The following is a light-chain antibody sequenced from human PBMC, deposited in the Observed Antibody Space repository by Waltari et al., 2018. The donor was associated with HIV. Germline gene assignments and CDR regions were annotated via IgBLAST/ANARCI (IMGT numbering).Light chain of an antibody. CDR2: DNS. Sequence: QPVLTQPPSVSGAPGPRVTISCTGSSSNIGAGYDVHWYQQLPGTAPKLLIYDNSNRPSGVPDRFSGSKSGTSASLAITGLQAEDEADYYCQSYDSSLSGSVFGGGTKLTVL. J-gene: IGLJ3*02. CDR1: SSNIGAGYD. CDR3: QSYDSSLSGSV. V-gene: IGLV1-40*01.